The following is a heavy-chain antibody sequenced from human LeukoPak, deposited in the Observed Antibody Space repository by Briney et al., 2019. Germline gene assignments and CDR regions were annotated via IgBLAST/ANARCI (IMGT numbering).Heavy chain of an antibody. V-gene: IGHV3-23*01. Sequence: QTGGSLRLSCAASGFTFSNYAMSWVRQAPGKGLEWVSSISASGVNTHYADSVKGRFTISRDNSKNTLYLQMNSLRAEDTAVYYCAKVRSSWPLDAFDIWGQGTMVTVSS. CDR1: GFTFSNYA. D-gene: IGHD6-13*01. CDR3: AKVRSSWPLDAFDI. CDR2: ISASGVNT. J-gene: IGHJ3*02.